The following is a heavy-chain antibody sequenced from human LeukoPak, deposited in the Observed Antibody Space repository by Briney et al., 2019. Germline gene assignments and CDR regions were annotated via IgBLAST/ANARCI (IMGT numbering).Heavy chain of an antibody. CDR2: IYTSGST. J-gene: IGHJ6*02. CDR3: ARAGYSSGWFPYYYYGMDV. V-gene: IGHV4-59*10. Sequence: PSETLSLTCAVYGGSFSGYYWSWIRQPAGKGLEWIGRIYTSGSTNYNPSLKSRVTMSVDTSKNQFSLKLSSVTAADTAVYYCARAGYSSGWFPYYYYGMDVWGQGTTVTVSS. D-gene: IGHD6-19*01. CDR1: GGSFSGYY.